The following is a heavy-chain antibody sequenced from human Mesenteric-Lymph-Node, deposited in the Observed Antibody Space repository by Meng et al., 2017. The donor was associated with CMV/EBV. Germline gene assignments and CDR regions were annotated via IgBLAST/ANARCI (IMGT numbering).Heavy chain of an antibody. J-gene: IGHJ3*02. V-gene: IGHV4-59*01. CDR2: MDYSGDT. CDR1: GVSITSNY. Sequence: SETLSLTCHVSGVSITSNYWSWIRLSPGKGLEWIGYMDYSGDTNYNPSFKSRVTILGETSKNQFSLKLTSVTAADTAVYYCATYRGGDRDCDAFDIWGQGTMVTVSS. CDR3: ATYRGGDRDCDAFDI. D-gene: IGHD2-21*01.